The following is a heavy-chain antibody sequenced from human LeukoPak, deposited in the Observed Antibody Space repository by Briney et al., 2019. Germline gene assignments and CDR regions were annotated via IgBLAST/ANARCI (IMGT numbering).Heavy chain of an antibody. J-gene: IGHJ2*01. D-gene: IGHD3-10*01. CDR1: GYSISSGFY. CDR3: AREERDYYYGSGSYFRSIDF. V-gene: IGHV4-38-2*02. Sequence: PSETLSLTCTVSGYSISSGFYWGWIRQPPGKGLEWIGSIYHSGSTYYNSSLKSRVTISVDTFENQFSLRLSSVTAADTAVYYCAREERDYYYGSGSYFRSIDFWGRGTLVTVPS. CDR2: IYHSGST.